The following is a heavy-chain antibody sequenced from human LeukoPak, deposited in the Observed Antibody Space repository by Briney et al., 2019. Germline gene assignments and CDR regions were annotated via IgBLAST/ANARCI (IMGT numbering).Heavy chain of an antibody. J-gene: IGHJ4*02. D-gene: IGHD4-17*01. Sequence: SQTLSLTCTVSSDSISSGDYYWSWLPQPAGKGLEFIGYINKKGGTFYNPPLKSRVSMSIDTSKNQFSLKLTSVTAADTAVYFCAREHKSYGDYPYYSDSWGQGTLVTVSS. CDR2: INKKGGT. CDR1: SDSISSGDYY. V-gene: IGHV4-30-4*01. CDR3: AREHKSYGDYPYYSDS.